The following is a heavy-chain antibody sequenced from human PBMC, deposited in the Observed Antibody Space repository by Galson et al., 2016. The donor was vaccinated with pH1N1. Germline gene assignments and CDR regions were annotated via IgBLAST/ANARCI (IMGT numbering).Heavy chain of an antibody. J-gene: IGHJ5*02. CDR2: INPNSGGT. CDR3: ATGSGSSWFDP. D-gene: IGHD3-10*01. V-gene: IGHV1-2*02. Sequence: SVKVSCKASGYTFTGHYIHWARQAPGHGLEWMGWINPNSGGTKYVQKFQGRVTLTRDTSINTAYMELSGLTSDDTALYFCATGSGSSWFDPWGQGTLVTVPS. CDR1: GYTFTGHY.